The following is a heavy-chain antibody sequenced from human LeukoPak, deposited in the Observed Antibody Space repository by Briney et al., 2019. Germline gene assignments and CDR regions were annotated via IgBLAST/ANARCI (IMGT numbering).Heavy chain of an antibody. J-gene: IGHJ4*02. CDR2: IYTSGST. CDR3: ARDPYGDYLNDY. Sequence: PSQTLSLTCTVSGGSISSGSYYWSWIRQPAGKGLEWIGRIYTSGSTNYNPSLESRVTISVDTSQNQFSLKLSSVTAADTAVYYCARDPYGDYLNDYWGQGTLVTVSS. D-gene: IGHD4-17*01. V-gene: IGHV4-61*02. CDR1: GGSISSGSYY.